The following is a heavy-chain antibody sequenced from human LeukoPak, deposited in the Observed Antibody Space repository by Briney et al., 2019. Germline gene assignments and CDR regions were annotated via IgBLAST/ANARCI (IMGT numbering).Heavy chain of an antibody. Sequence: ASVKVSCKASGYTFTSYDINWVRQATGQGLEWMGWMNPNSGNTGYAQKFQGRVTMTRNTSISTAYMELSSLRSEDTAVYYCAGGLGDFWSGYYTDGFVDWGQGTLVTVSS. CDR1: GYTFTSYD. D-gene: IGHD3-3*01. CDR2: MNPNSGNT. J-gene: IGHJ4*02. CDR3: AGGLGDFWSGYYTDGFVD. V-gene: IGHV1-8*01.